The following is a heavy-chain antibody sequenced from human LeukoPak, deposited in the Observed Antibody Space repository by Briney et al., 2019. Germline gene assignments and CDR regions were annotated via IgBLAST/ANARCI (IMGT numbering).Heavy chain of an antibody. CDR3: ARGHGSGSYYYFDY. CDR2: IIPILGIA. CDR1: GGTFSSYT. J-gene: IGHJ4*02. D-gene: IGHD3-10*01. V-gene: IGHV1-69*02. Sequence: GASVKVSCKASGGTFSSYTISWVRQAPGPGLEWMGRIIPILGIANYAQKFQGRVTITADKSTSTAYMELSSLRSEDTAVYYCARGHGSGSYYYFDYWGQGTLVTVSS.